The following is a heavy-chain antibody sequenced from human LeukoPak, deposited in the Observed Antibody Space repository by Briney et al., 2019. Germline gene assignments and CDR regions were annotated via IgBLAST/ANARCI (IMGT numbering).Heavy chain of an antibody. D-gene: IGHD3-3*01. CDR1: GGSISSGGYY. CDR3: ARVGDFLEWLWAFDI. J-gene: IGHJ3*02. Sequence: SQTLSLTCTVSGGSISSGGYYWNWIRQPPGKGLEWIGYIYHSGSTYYNLSLKSRLTISVDGSKNQFSLKLSSVTAADTAVYYCARVGDFLEWLWAFDIWGQGTMVTVSS. V-gene: IGHV4-30-2*01. CDR2: IYHSGST.